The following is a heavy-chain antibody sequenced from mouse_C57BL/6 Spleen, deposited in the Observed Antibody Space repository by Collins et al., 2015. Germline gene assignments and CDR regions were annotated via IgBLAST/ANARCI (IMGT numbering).Heavy chain of an antibody. CDR3: ARASSGYSPMDY. CDR1: GYTFTSYW. J-gene: IGHJ4*01. CDR2: IDPSDSYT. D-gene: IGHD3-1*01. V-gene: IGHV1-69*02. Sequence: QVQLQQPGAELVKPGASVKLSCKASGYTFTSYWMHWVKQRPGQGLEWIGEIDPSDSYTNYNQKFKGKATLTVDKSSSTAYMQLSSLTSEDSAVYYCARASSGYSPMDYWGQGTSVTVSS.